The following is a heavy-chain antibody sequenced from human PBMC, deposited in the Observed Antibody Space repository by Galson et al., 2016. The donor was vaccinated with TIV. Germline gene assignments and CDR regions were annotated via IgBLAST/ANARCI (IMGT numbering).Heavy chain of an antibody. CDR3: GSVQYIEW. D-gene: IGHD5/OR15-5a*01. CDR1: GFRFTSYW. Sequence: QSGAEVKKPGESLRISCKCSGFRFTSYWIAWVRQMPGKGLEWMGLIYPDDSNTTYSPSFQGPVTISVDKSITTAYLHWSSLKASDTAMYYCGSVQYIEWWGQGTLVTVSS. V-gene: IGHV5-51*03. CDR2: IYPDDSNT. J-gene: IGHJ1*01.